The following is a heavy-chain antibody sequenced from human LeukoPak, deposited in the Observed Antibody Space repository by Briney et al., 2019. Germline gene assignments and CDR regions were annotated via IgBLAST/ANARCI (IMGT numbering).Heavy chain of an antibody. V-gene: IGHV3-30-3*01. Sequence: GGSLRLPCAASGYTFSSYAMSWVRQAPGKGLERVALSSYDANIGSNKYYADSVKGRFTISRDNSKNTLYLQMNSLRAEDTAVYYCARDGGYDFWSGYYQDYWGQGTLVTVPS. CDR3: ARDGGYDFWSGYYQDY. CDR1: GYTFSSYA. CDR2: SSYDANIGSNK. J-gene: IGHJ4*02. D-gene: IGHD3-3*01.